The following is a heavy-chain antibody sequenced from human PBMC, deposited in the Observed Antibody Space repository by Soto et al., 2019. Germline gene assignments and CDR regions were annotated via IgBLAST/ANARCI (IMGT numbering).Heavy chain of an antibody. V-gene: IGHV3-23*01. CDR2: ISGSGGST. CDR3: AKGEVRLPPYNWFDP. CDR1: GFTFSSYA. D-gene: IGHD4-17*01. Sequence: GGSLKLSCAASGFTFSSYAMSWVRQAPGKGLEWVSAISGSGGSTYYADSVKGRFTISRDNSKNTLYLQMNSLRAEDTAVYYCAKGEVRLPPYNWFDPWGQGTLVTVSS. J-gene: IGHJ5*02.